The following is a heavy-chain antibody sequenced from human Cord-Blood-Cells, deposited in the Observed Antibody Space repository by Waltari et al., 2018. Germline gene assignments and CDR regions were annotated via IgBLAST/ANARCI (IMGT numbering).Heavy chain of an antibody. CDR1: GFTFSTAW. V-gene: IGHV3-15*01. CDR2: IKSKTDGGTT. J-gene: IGHJ4*02. D-gene: IGHD6-19*01. CDR3: TTDPIAVAGNSDY. Sequence: EVQLVESGGGLVKPGGSLRLSCAASGFTFSTAWMSWARQAPGKGLVGVGRIKSKTDGGTTDYAAPVKGRFTISRDDSKNTLYLQMNSLKTEDTAVYYCTTDPIAVAGNSDYWGQGTLVTVSS.